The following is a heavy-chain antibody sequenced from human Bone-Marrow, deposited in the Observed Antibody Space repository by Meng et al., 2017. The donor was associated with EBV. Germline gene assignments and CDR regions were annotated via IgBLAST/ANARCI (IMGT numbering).Heavy chain of an antibody. Sequence: QVQLVQSGAEVKKPGSSVKVSCKTSGGTFRSDAVSWVRQAPGQGLEWMGGLIPMSDAPHYAQKFQDRVRITADESTSTHYMDLSGLRSGDTAVYYCASESGRGFTPNYWGQGTLVTVSS. J-gene: IGHJ4*02. D-gene: IGHD3-10*01. CDR3: ASESGRGFTPNY. CDR2: LIPMSDAP. V-gene: IGHV1-69*01. CDR1: GGTFRSDA.